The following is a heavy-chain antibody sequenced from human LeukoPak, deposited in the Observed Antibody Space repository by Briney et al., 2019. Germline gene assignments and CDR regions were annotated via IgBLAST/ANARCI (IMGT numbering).Heavy chain of an antibody. J-gene: IGHJ4*02. CDR1: GGSSSGDF. V-gene: IGHV4-4*07. D-gene: IGHD2-21*02. CDR2: IHTSGST. Sequence: SETLSLTCTVSGGSSSGDFWSWIRQPAGKGLEWIGRIHTSGSTNYNPSLMSRATMSLDTSKNQFSLHLSSVTAADTAVYYCARDNPARVTATLDYWGQGTLVTVSS. CDR3: ARDNPARVTATLDY.